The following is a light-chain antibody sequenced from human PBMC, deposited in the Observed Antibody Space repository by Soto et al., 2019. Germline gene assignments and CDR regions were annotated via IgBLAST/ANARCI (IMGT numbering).Light chain of an antibody. Sequence: IVLTQSPATLSLSPGKRASLSCRASQNIVNYLIWYQQKHGQAPRIXIYDVYNRATGIPARFSGSGAGTDCTLTISSLEPEDFAVYYCQQRSNLPRTFGQGTKVDIK. CDR2: DVY. J-gene: IGKJ1*01. V-gene: IGKV3-11*01. CDR1: QNIVNY. CDR3: QQRSNLPRT.